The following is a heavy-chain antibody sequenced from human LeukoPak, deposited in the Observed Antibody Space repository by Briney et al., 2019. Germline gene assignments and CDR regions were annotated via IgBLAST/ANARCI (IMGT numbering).Heavy chain of an antibody. CDR1: GITLSNYG. CDR3: AKRGVVIRVILVGFHKEAYYFDS. V-gene: IGHV3-23*01. D-gene: IGHD3-22*01. CDR2: ISDSGGRT. Sequence: GGSLRLSCALSGITLSNYGMSWVRQAPGKGLEWDVCISDSGGRTNYADSVKGRFTISRDNPKNTLYLQMNSLRAEDTAVYFCAKRGVVIRVILVGFHKEAYYFDSWGQGALVTVSS. J-gene: IGHJ4*02.